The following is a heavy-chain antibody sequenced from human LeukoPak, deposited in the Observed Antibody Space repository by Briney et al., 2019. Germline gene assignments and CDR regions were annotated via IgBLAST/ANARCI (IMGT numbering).Heavy chain of an antibody. CDR3: ARDPSYSSGWIDY. J-gene: IGHJ4*02. D-gene: IGHD6-19*01. Sequence: SETLSLTCTVSGGSISRYYWSWIRQPAGNGLEWIGRIYSSGSTNYNPSLKSRVTMSVDTSKNQFSPKLSSVTAADTAVYYCARDPSYSSGWIDYWGQGTLVTVSS. CDR1: GGSISRYY. CDR2: IYSSGST. V-gene: IGHV4-4*07.